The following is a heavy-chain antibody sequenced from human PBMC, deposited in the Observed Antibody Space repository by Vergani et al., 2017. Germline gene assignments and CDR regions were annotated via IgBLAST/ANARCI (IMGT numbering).Heavy chain of an antibody. CDR2: IRSKAYGQAT. J-gene: IGHJ3*02. V-gene: IGHV3-49*05. CDR3: VRDQVTMLRGSDALDS. CDR1: GFSFGYYA. D-gene: IGHD3-10*01. Sequence: EVQLLESGGGLVKPGGSLRLSCEAFGFSFGYYAMDWFRQAPGQGLGWVGGIRSKAYGQATIYAASVKGRFTISRDDSKSIAYLQRNNLQTEDTAMYYCVRDQVTMLRGSDALDSWGEGRMVAVCS.